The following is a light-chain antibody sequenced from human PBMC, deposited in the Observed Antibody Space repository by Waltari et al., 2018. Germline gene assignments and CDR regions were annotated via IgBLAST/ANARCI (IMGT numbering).Light chain of an antibody. Sequence: DIQMTQSPSSLSASVGDRVTITCRASQDISNYLAWYQQNPGKAPNLLIYKASTLKNGVPARFSGSGSGTHFTLTIGGLQPEDFATYFCQQHNTNPPTFGGGTNVDVK. CDR3: QQHNTNPPT. V-gene: IGKV1-16*01. CDR1: QDISNY. CDR2: KAS. J-gene: IGKJ4*01.